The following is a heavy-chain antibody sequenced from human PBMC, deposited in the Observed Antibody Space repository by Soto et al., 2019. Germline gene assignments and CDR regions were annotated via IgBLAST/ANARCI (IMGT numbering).Heavy chain of an antibody. Sequence: QVQLVQSGAEVKKPGSSVKVSCTASGGTFSSYAISWVRQAPGQGLEWMGGIIPIFGTANYAQKFQGRVTITADESTSTAYVELSSLRSEDTAVYYCARDPPPYCSGGSCYSGDFDYWGQGTLVTVSS. CDR3: ARDPPPYCSGGSCYSGDFDY. CDR2: IIPIFGTA. V-gene: IGHV1-69*01. D-gene: IGHD2-15*01. J-gene: IGHJ4*02. CDR1: GGTFSSYA.